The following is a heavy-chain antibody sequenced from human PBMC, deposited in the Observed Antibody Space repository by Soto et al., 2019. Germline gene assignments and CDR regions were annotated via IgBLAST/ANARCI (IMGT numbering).Heavy chain of an antibody. J-gene: IGHJ4*02. D-gene: IGHD3-22*01. V-gene: IGHV1-69*08. Sequence: SVKVSCKASGGTFNKHIVSWVRQAPGQGLEWMGRIIPIYGTANYAEKFQGRVTITADKTTNTAYMELRSLRSEDTAVYYCARQYYYDNPAYFDYWGQGTLVTV. CDR3: ARQYYYDNPAYFDY. CDR2: IIPIYGTA. CDR1: GGTFNKHI.